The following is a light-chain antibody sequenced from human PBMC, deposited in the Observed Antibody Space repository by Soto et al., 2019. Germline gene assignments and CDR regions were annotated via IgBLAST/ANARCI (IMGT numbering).Light chain of an antibody. CDR1: SSDVGSYNL. CDR2: EGS. Sequence: QSALTQPASVSGSPGQSITISCTGTSSDVGSYNLVSWYQQHPGKAPKLMIYEGSQRPSGVSHRFSGSKSGNTASLTISGLQAEDEADYYCCSYAGSTTLMFGGGTKLTVL. V-gene: IGLV2-23*01. CDR3: CSYAGSTTLM. J-gene: IGLJ3*02.